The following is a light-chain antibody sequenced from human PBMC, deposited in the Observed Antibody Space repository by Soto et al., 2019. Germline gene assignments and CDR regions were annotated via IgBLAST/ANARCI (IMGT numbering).Light chain of an antibody. CDR3: QQRSNWSLFT. J-gene: IGKJ3*01. CDR2: DAS. Sequence: EIVLTQSPATLSLSPGERATLSCRASQSVSSYLAWYQQKPGQAPRLLIYDASNRATGIPARFSGSGSGTDFTLNISSLEPEDFAVYYCQQRSNWSLFTFGPGTKVDIK. CDR1: QSVSSY. V-gene: IGKV3-11*01.